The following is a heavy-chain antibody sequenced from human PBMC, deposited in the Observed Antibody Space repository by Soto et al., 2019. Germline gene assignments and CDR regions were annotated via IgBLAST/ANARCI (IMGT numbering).Heavy chain of an antibody. CDR2: IRSSSSTI. CDR1: GFTFSSYS. Sequence: GGSLRLSCAASGFTFSSYSMNWVRQAPGKGLEWVSYIRSSSSTIYYADCVKGRFTISRDNAKNSLYLQMNSLRDEDTAVYYCAREHPRYCSGGSCYYYGMDVWGQGTTVTVSS. J-gene: IGHJ6*02. D-gene: IGHD2-15*01. V-gene: IGHV3-48*02. CDR3: AREHPRYCSGGSCYYYGMDV.